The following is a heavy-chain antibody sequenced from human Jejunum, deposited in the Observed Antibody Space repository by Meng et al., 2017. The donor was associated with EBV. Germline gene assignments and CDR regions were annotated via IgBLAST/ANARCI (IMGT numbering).Heavy chain of an antibody. V-gene: IGHV4-4*02. CDR1: GGSISTDNW. D-gene: IGHD5-24*01. Sequence: QVQHQAADPGPVKPSGTLSLTRAVSGGSISTDNWWSWVRQPPGKGLEYIGEIHHSGSTKYNPSLKSRVTISVDKSNNHFSLKLSSVTAADTAVYYCARDRGVEDYWGQGTLVTVSS. J-gene: IGHJ4*02. CDR3: ARDRGVEDY. CDR2: IHHSGST.